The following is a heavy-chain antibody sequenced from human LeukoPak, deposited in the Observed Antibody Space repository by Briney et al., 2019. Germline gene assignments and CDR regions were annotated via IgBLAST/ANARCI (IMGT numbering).Heavy chain of an antibody. D-gene: IGHD3-3*01. CDR3: ASGNEPVLYDFWSGYLTY. J-gene: IGHJ4*02. Sequence: VASVKVSCKASGYTFTGYYMHWVRQAPGQGLEWMGWINPNSGGTNYAQKFQGRVTMTRDTSISTAYMELSRLRSDDTAVYYCASGNEPVLYDFWSGYLTYWGQGTLVTVSS. CDR2: INPNSGGT. V-gene: IGHV1-2*02. CDR1: GYTFTGYY.